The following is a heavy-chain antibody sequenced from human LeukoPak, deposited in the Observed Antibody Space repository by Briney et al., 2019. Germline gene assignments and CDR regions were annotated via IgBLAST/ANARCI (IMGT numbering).Heavy chain of an antibody. CDR3: AKDRITIFGVVIIEGFFDY. CDR2: ISGSGGST. D-gene: IGHD3-3*01. J-gene: IGHJ4*02. V-gene: IGHV3-23*01. Sequence: GGSLRLSCAASGFTFSSYAMSWVRQAPGKGLEWVSAISGSGGSTYYADSVKGRFTISRDNSKNTLYLQMNSLRAEDTAVYYCAKDRITIFGVVIIEGFFDYWGQGTLVTVSS. CDR1: GFTFSSYA.